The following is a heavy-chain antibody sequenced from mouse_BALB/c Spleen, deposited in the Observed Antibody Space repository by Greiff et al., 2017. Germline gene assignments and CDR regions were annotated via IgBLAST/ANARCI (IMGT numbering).Heavy chain of an antibody. Sequence: EVQLVESGGDLVKPGGSLKLSCAASGFTFSSYGMSWVRQTPDKRLEWVATISSGGSYTYYPDSVKGRFTISRDNAKNTLYLQMSSLKSEDTAMYYCARHPYDNFYYAMDYWGQGTSVTVSS. D-gene: IGHD2-1*01. V-gene: IGHV5-6*01. CDR2: ISSGGSYT. CDR3: ARHPYDNFYYAMDY. J-gene: IGHJ4*01. CDR1: GFTFSSYG.